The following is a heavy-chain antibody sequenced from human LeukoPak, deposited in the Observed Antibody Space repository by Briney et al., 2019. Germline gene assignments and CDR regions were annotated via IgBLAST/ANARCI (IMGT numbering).Heavy chain of an antibody. V-gene: IGHV4-59*08. D-gene: IGHD6-19*01. Sequence: KPSETLSLTCSVFDGSISNYYWSWIRQPPGKGLEWIGYAYYSGSTTYNPSLESRVTISVDTSKIQFSLKLTAVTAADTAVYYCARNSAVATSRSWFDPWGQGTLVTVSS. J-gene: IGHJ5*02. CDR3: ARNSAVATSRSWFDP. CDR2: AYYSGST. CDR1: DGSISNYY.